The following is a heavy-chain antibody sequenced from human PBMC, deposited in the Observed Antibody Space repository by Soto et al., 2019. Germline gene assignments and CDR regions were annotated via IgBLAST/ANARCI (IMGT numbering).Heavy chain of an antibody. V-gene: IGHV1-69*06. J-gene: IGHJ6*02. D-gene: IGHD6-25*01. CDR3: ARESARRDGYYGMDV. CDR1: GGSFGNYV. CDR2: ITPLLGTA. Sequence: QVQLVQSGAEVKKSGSSVKVSCKASGGSFGNYVISWVRQAPGQGLVWMGGITPLLGTANYPLTFRDRVTLTADKSTGTAYMDLSSLKSEDTAVYYCARESARRDGYYGMDVWGQGTTVTVSS.